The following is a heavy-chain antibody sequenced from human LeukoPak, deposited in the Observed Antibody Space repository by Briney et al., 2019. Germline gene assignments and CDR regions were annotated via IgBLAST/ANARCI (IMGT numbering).Heavy chain of an antibody. Sequence: SVKVSCKASGGTFSSNEISWVRQAPGQGLEWMGGIIPIFGTAKYAQKFQGRVTITADESTSTAYMELSSLRSEDTAVYYCARKGAYNYYGSGSYVYWGQGTLVTVSS. CDR3: ARKGAYNYYGSGSYVY. V-gene: IGHV1-69*13. D-gene: IGHD3-10*01. CDR1: GGTFSSNE. CDR2: IIPIFGTA. J-gene: IGHJ4*02.